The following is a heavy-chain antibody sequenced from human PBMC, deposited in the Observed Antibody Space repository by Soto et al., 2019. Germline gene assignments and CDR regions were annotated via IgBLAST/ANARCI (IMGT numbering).Heavy chain of an antibody. CDR1: GYTFTSYD. D-gene: IGHD5-18*01. CDR3: ARGSVDTGYYYYYYMDV. Sequence: ASVKVSCKASGYTFTSYDINWVRQAIGQGLEWMGWMNPNSGNTGYAQKFQGRVTMTRNTSISTAYMELSSLRSEDTAVYYCARGSVDTGYYYYYYMDVWGKGTTVTVSS. J-gene: IGHJ6*03. CDR2: MNPNSGNT. V-gene: IGHV1-8*01.